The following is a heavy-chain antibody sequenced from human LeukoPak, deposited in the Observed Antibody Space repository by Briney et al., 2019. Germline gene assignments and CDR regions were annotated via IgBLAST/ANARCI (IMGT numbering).Heavy chain of an antibody. J-gene: IGHJ4*02. V-gene: IGHV1-3*01. Sequence: GASVKVSCKASGYTFTSYAMHWVRQAPGQRLEWMGWINAGNGNTKYSQKFQGRVTITRDTSASTAYMELSSLRSEDTAVYYCARGYYYGSGSYLGFDYWGREPWSPSPQ. D-gene: IGHD3-10*01. CDR1: GYTFTSYA. CDR3: ARGYYYGSGSYLGFDY. CDR2: INAGNGNT.